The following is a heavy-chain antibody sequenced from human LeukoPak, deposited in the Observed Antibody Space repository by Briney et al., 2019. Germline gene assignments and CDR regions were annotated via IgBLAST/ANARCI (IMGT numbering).Heavy chain of an antibody. Sequence: ASVKVSCKASGYTFTSYDINWVRQAPGQGLEWMGWMKPNSGNTGYAQKFQGRVTMTRNTSISTAYMELSSLRSEDTAVYYCASGSDDSSGQHHDAFDIWGQGTMVTVSS. D-gene: IGHD3-22*01. J-gene: IGHJ3*02. V-gene: IGHV1-8*01. CDR2: MKPNSGNT. CDR1: GYTFTSYD. CDR3: ASGSDDSSGQHHDAFDI.